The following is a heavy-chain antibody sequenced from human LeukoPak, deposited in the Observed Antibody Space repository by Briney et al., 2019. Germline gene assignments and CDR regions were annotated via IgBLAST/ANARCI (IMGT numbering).Heavy chain of an antibody. J-gene: IGHJ5*02. CDR3: WKDTSRSGVSDGFDP. V-gene: IGHV1-18*01. D-gene: IGHD3-3*01. CDR2: ISACSGNT. Sequence: GSLKVSCKASGYTFISHGMSWVRQAPGKGLEWVGWISACSGNTNYEEKFKGRVTITTDKSKRTPYLEMRSLSSDDTAGYYCWKDTSRSGVSDGFDPWGQGTPVTVSS. CDR1: GYTFISHG.